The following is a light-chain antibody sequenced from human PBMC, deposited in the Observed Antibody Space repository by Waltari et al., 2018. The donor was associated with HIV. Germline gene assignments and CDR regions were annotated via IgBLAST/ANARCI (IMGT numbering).Light chain of an antibody. CDR2: DVN. CDR3: CSYADNYPVV. J-gene: IGLJ2*01. Sequence: QSALTQPRSVSGSPGPSVTISCPVTSIAVGGSNYFPWYQPHPGKAPTFMIYDVNKRPSGVPDRFSGSKSGNTASLTISGLQAEDEADYYCCSYADNYPVVFGGGTKLTVL. V-gene: IGLV2-11*01. CDR1: SIAVGGSNY.